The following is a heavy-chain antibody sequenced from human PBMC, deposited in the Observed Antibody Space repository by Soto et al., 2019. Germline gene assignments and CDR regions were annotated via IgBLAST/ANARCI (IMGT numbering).Heavy chain of an antibody. D-gene: IGHD4-17*01. CDR2: IYYSGST. V-gene: IGHV4-61*01. J-gene: IGHJ6*02. Sequence: SETLSLTCTVSGGSVSSGSYYWSWIRQPPGKGLEWIGYIYYSGSTNYNPSLKSRVTISVDTSKNQFSLKRSSVTAADTAVYYCARVGTTVTTQQGAAGYYGMDVWGQETTVTVSS. CDR1: GGSVSSGSYY. CDR3: ARVGTTVTTQQGAAGYYGMDV.